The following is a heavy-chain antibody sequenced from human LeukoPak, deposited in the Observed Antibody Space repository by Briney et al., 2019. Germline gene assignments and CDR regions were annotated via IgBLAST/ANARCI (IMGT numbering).Heavy chain of an antibody. D-gene: IGHD3-9*01. Sequence: GGSLRLSCAASGFTFRTYGMHWVRQAPGKGLEGVAVISYDGSNKFYADSVRGRFTISRDNSKNTLSLQMNSLRPEDTAVYYCARGPDYDILADYFDYWGQGTLVTVSS. V-gene: IGHV3-30*03. J-gene: IGHJ4*02. CDR3: ARGPDYDILADYFDY. CDR1: GFTFRTYG. CDR2: ISYDGSNK.